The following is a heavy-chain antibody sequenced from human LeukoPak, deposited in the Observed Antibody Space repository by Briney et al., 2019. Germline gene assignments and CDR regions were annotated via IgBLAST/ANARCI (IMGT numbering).Heavy chain of an antibody. CDR2: IFPSGGEI. CDR1: GFTFSTFA. Sequence: PGGSLRLSCAASGFTFSTFAMIWVRQPPGKGLEWVSSIFPSGGEIHYADSVRGRFTISRDNSKSTLSLQMNSLRVEDTAIYYCARDWYHAIDYWGQGALVTVSS. V-gene: IGHV3-23*01. D-gene: IGHD1-14*01. J-gene: IGHJ4*02. CDR3: ARDWYHAIDY.